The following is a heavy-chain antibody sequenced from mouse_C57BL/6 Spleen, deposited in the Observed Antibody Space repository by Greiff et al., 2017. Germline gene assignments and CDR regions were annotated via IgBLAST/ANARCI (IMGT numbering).Heavy chain of an antibody. CDR3: ARVYYDWYFDV. CDR1: GFTFSDYY. CDR2: INYDGSST. J-gene: IGHJ1*03. Sequence: EVKVVESEGGLVQPGSSMKLSCTASGFTFSDYYMAWVRQVPEKGLEWVANINYDGSSTYYLDSLKSRFIISRDNAKNILYLQMSSLKSEDTATYYCARVYYDWYFDVWGTGTTVTVSS. V-gene: IGHV5-16*01. D-gene: IGHD2-1*01.